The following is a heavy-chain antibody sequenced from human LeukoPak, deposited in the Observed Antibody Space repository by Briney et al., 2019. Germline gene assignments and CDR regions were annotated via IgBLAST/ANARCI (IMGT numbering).Heavy chain of an antibody. J-gene: IGHJ4*02. CDR3: AKANLLWFGELFRFDY. CDR2: ISGSGGST. V-gene: IGHV3-23*01. CDR1: GFTFSSYA. Sequence: GGSLRLSCAASGFTFSSYAMSWVRQAPGKGLEWVSAISGSGGSTYYADSVKGRFTISRDNSKNTLYLQMNSLRAEDTAVYYCAKANLLWFGELFRFDYWGQGTLVTVSS. D-gene: IGHD3-10*01.